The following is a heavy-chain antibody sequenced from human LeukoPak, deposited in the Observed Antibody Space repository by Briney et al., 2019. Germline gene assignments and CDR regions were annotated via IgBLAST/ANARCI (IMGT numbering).Heavy chain of an antibody. CDR1: GYTFTNYG. Sequence: VASVKVSCKTSGYTFTNYGISWVRQAPGQGPEWMGWISGYNGNTNYAQKFQGRVTMTRDTSISTAYMELSRLRSDDTAVYYCARDAIYGSGSYSPRPSKFDPWGQGTLVTVSS. CDR3: ARDAIYGSGSYSPRPSKFDP. CDR2: ISGYNGNT. D-gene: IGHD3-10*01. V-gene: IGHV1-18*01. J-gene: IGHJ5*02.